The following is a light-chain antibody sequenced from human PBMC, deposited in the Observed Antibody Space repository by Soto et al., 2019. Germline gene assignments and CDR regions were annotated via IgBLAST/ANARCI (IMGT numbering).Light chain of an antibody. J-gene: IGKJ1*01. CDR1: QSISSW. CDR2: DAS. V-gene: IGKV1-5*01. Sequence: DIQMTQSPSSLFASVGDRFTITCRASQSISSWLAWYQQKPGKAPKLLIYDASSLESGVPSRFSGSGSGTEFTLTISSLQPDDFATYYCQQYNSYSQTFGQGTKVDIK. CDR3: QQYNSYSQT.